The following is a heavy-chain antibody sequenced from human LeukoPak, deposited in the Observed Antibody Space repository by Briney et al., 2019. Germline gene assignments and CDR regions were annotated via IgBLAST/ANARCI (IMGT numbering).Heavy chain of an antibody. CDR1: GGSISSGGYS. Sequence: SETLSLTCAVSGGSISSGGYSWSWIRQPPGKGLEWIGYIYHSGSTYYNPSLKSRVTISVDRSKNQFSLKLSSATAADTAVYYCARGGSSGWYRGGAFDIWGQGTMVTVSS. V-gene: IGHV4-30-2*01. CDR3: ARGGSSGWYRGGAFDI. J-gene: IGHJ3*02. D-gene: IGHD6-19*01. CDR2: IYHSGST.